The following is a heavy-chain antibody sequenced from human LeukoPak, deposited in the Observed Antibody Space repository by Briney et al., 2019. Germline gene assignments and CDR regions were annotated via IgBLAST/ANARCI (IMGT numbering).Heavy chain of an antibody. J-gene: IGHJ4*02. CDR2: IYYSGIT. CDR1: GGSISGYY. Sequence: SETLSLTCTVSGGSISGYYCSWIRQPPGRGLEWIAYIYYSGITNYNPSLKSRVTISVDTSKNQFSLKLSSVTAADTAVYYCARQQLSQLYYFDNWGQGTLVTVSS. D-gene: IGHD6-13*01. CDR3: ARQQLSQLYYFDN. V-gene: IGHV4-59*01.